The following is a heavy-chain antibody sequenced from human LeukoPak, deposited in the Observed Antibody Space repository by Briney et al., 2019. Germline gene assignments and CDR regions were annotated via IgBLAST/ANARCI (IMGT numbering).Heavy chain of an antibody. V-gene: IGHV1-2*02. CDR1: GYTFTGYF. CDR2: INPNSGGT. CDR3: ARGSGYYYYYYMDV. J-gene: IGHJ6*03. Sequence: GASVKVSCKASGYTFTGYFIHWVRQAPGQGLEWMGWINPNSGGTNYAQKFQGRVTMTRDTSISTAYMELSRLRSDDTAVYYCARGSGYYYYYYMDVWGKGTTVTVSS.